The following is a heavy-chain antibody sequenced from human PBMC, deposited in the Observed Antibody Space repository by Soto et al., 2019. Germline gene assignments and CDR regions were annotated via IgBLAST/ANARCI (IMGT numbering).Heavy chain of an antibody. CDR1: GFSFSTYA. CDR3: EKDPCSSWYCKYFDY. D-gene: IGHD6-13*01. CDR2: ISAHDGGT. Sequence: EVQLLESGGGLVQPGESLRLSCAGSGFSFSTYAMNWVRQSPGKGLEWVSGISAHDGGTYYADSVRGRFTISRDNSKKTVYLQMNRLRAEATAVYYCEKDPCSSWYCKYFDYWGQGTLVTVSS. V-gene: IGHV3-23*01. J-gene: IGHJ4*02.